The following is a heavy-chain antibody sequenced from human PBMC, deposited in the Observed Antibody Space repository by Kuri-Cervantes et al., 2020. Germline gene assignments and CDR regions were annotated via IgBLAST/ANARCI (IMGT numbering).Heavy chain of an antibody. CDR1: GFTFSSYA. D-gene: IGHD6-19*01. CDR3: AKEDSSGWYSGFGYFDY. Sequence: GGSLRLSCAVSGFTFSSYAMSWVRQAPGKGLEWVSAISGSGGSTYYADSVKGRFTISRDNSKNTLYLQMNSLRAEDTAVYYCAKEDSSGWYSGFGYFDYGGQGTLVTVSS. CDR2: ISGSGGST. J-gene: IGHJ4*02. V-gene: IGHV3-23*01.